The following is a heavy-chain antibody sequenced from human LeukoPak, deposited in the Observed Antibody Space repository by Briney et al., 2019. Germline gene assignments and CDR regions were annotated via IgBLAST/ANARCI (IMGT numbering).Heavy chain of an antibody. Sequence: GGSLRLSCAASGFTFGSYSMNWVRQAPGKGLEWVSSISSSSSCIYYADSVKGRFTISRDNAKNSLYLQMNSLRAEDTAVYYCARVTAVVPAAVDVWGKGTTVTVSS. CDR1: GFTFGSYS. V-gene: IGHV3-21*01. CDR2: ISSSSSCI. J-gene: IGHJ6*04. D-gene: IGHD2-2*01. CDR3: ARVTAVVPAAVDV.